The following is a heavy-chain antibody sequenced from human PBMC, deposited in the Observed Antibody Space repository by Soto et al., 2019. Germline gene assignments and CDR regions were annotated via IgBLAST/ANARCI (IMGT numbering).Heavy chain of an antibody. CDR1: GYTFTSCG. D-gene: IGHD4-17*01. Sequence: ASVKVSCKASGYTFTSCGISWVRQAPGQGLEWMGWISAYNGNTNYAQKLQGRVTMTTDTSTSTAYMELRSLRSDDTAVYYCARGWPSTVNFDYWGQGILVTVSS. CDR3: ARGWPSTVNFDY. V-gene: IGHV1-18*01. J-gene: IGHJ4*02. CDR2: ISAYNGNT.